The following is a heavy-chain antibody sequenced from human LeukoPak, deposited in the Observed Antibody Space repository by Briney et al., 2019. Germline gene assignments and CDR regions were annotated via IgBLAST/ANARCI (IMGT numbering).Heavy chain of an antibody. J-gene: IGHJ4*02. Sequence: GGSLRLSCAASGFTFSSYSMNWVRQAPGKGLEWVSYISSSSSTIYYADSVKGRFTNSRDNAKNSLYLQMNSLRAEDTAVYYCAREGETIAAAVFDYWGQGTLVAVSS. CDR2: ISSSSSTI. CDR3: AREGETIAAAVFDY. V-gene: IGHV3-48*04. CDR1: GFTFSSYS. D-gene: IGHD6-13*01.